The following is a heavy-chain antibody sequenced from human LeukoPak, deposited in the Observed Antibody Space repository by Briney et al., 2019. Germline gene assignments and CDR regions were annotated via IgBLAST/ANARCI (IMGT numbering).Heavy chain of an antibody. CDR2: ISSNGGST. D-gene: IGHD2-2*01. V-gene: IGHV3-64D*09. J-gene: IGHJ5*02. Sequence: ETLSLTCTVSGGSISTYYWTWIRQPPGKGLEYVSAISSNGGSTYYADSVKGRFTISRENSKNTLYLQMSSLRVEDTAVYYCVKGSSTSCGWFDPWGQGTLVTVSS. CDR1: GGSISTYY. CDR3: VKGSSTSCGWFDP.